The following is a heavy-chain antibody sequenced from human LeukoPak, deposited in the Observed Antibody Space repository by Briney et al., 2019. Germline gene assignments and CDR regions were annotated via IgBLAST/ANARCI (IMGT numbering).Heavy chain of an antibody. CDR3: ARAVLLWFGESEKSFDY. CDR2: ISAYNGNT. V-gene: IGHV1-18*01. CDR1: GYTFTSYG. D-gene: IGHD3-10*01. Sequence: GASVKVSCKASGYTFTSYGISWVRQAPGQGLEWMGWISAYNGNTNYAQKLQGRITMTTDTSTSTAYMELRSLRSDDTAVYYCARAVLLWFGESEKSFDYWGQGTLVTVSS. J-gene: IGHJ4*02.